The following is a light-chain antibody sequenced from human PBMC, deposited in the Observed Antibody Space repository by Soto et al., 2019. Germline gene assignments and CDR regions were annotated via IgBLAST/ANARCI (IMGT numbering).Light chain of an antibody. CDR3: AAWDNSLSVVV. J-gene: IGLJ2*01. CDR2: SDN. V-gene: IGLV1-47*02. Sequence: QSVLTQPPSASGTPGQRVTVSCSGSRSNIGSNYVYWYQQLPGTAPKLLIYSDNQRPSGVPDRFSGSKSGTSASLAISGLRSEDEADYYCAAWDNSLSVVVFGAGTQLTVL. CDR1: RSNIGSNY.